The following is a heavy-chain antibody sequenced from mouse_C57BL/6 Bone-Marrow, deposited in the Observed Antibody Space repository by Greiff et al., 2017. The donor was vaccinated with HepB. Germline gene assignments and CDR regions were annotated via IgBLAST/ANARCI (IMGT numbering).Heavy chain of an antibody. CDR1: GYTFTSYW. J-gene: IGHJ1*03. D-gene: IGHD1-1*01. Sequence: QVQLQQPGAELVMPGASVKLSCKASGYTFTSYWMHWVKQRPGQGLEWIGEIDPSDSYTNYNQKFKGKSTLTVDKSSSTAYMQLSSLTSEDSAVYYCASGGSRYGCLDVWGTGTTVTVSA. CDR2: IDPSDSYT. V-gene: IGHV1-69*01. CDR3: ASGGSRYGCLDV.